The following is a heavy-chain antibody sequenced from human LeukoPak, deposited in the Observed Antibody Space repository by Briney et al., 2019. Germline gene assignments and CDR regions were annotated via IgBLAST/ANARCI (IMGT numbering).Heavy chain of an antibody. D-gene: IGHD6-6*01. Sequence: PSETLSLTCAVYGGSFSGYYWSWIRQPPGKGLEWIGEINHSGSTNYNPSLKSRVTISVDTSKNQFSLKLSSVTAADTAVYYCARWQLVEGWFDPWGQGTLVTVSS. CDR1: GGSFSGYY. CDR3: ARWQLVEGWFDP. CDR2: INHSGST. J-gene: IGHJ5*02. V-gene: IGHV4-34*01.